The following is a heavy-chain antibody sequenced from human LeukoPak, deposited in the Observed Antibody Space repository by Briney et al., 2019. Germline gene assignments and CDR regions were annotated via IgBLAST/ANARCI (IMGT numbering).Heavy chain of an antibody. CDR3: ARDRGIDY. V-gene: IGHV3-48*03. J-gene: IGHJ4*02. CDR2: IKSGGGPK. D-gene: IGHD3-10*01. Sequence: GGSLRLSCAASGFIFSDYEMNWVRQAPGKGLEWLSYIKSGGGPKFYPDSVKGRVTISRDDAKNSLYLQMNSLRAEDTAVYYCARDRGIDYWGQGTLVTVSS. CDR1: GFIFSDYE.